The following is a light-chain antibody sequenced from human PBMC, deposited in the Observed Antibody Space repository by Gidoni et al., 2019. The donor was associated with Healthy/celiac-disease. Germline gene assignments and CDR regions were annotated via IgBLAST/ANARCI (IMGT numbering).Light chain of an antibody. V-gene: IGKV3-20*01. Sequence: EIVFTHSPDTLSLSPGERTTLPCRASKGVGNNYLAWYQQKPGQAPRLLIYGASSRATGIPDRFSGSGSGTGFTLTISRLEPEDFAVYYCQQCGNWPLTFGGGTKVEIE. J-gene: IGKJ4*01. CDR1: KGVGNNY. CDR3: QQCGNWPLT. CDR2: GAS.